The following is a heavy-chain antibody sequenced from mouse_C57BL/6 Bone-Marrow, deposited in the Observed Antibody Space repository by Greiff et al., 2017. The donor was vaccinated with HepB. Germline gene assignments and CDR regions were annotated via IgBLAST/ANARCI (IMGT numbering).Heavy chain of an antibody. J-gene: IGHJ1*03. Sequence: EVQLQESGPGLVKPSQSLSLTCSVTGYSITSGYYWNWIRQFPGNKLEWMGYISYDGSNNYNPSLKNRISITRDTSKNQFFLKLNSVTTEDTATYYCARDDYDGGLYWYFDVWGTGTTVTVSS. CDR3: ARDDYDGGLYWYFDV. CDR1: GYSITSGYY. D-gene: IGHD2-4*01. CDR2: ISYDGSN. V-gene: IGHV3-6*01.